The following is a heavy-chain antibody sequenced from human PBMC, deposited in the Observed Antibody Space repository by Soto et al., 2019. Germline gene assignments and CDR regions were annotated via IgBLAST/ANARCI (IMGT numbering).Heavy chain of an antibody. Sequence: ASVKVSCKASGYTFTSYGISWVRQAPGQGLEWMGWISAYNGNTNYAQKLQGRVTMTTDTSTSTAYMELRSLRSDDTAVYYCARGGTTVTTTYYGPPEYYYYGMDVWGQGTTVTVSS. J-gene: IGHJ6*02. V-gene: IGHV1-18*01. CDR3: ARGGTTVTTTYYGPPEYYYYGMDV. CDR1: GYTFTSYG. D-gene: IGHD4-4*01. CDR2: ISAYNGNT.